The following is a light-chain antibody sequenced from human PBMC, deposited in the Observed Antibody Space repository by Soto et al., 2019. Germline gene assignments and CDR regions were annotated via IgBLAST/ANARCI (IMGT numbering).Light chain of an antibody. J-gene: IGLJ2*01. CDR2: SNN. V-gene: IGLV1-44*01. CDR3: AAWDDSLHGLGV. CDR1: SSNIGSNT. Sequence: QSVLTQPPSASGTPVQRVTISCSGSSSNIGSNTVNWYQQLPGTAPKLLIYSNNQRPSGVPDRFSGSQSGTSASLAISGLQSEDEADYYCAAWDDSLHGLGVFGGGTKLTVL.